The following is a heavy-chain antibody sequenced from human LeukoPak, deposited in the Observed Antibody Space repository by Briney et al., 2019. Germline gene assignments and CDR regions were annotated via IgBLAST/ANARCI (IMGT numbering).Heavy chain of an antibody. J-gene: IGHJ3*02. D-gene: IGHD3-22*01. Sequence: GGSLRLSCAASGFTFSSYGMHWVRQAPGKGLEWVAFIRYDGSNKYYADSVKGRFTISRDNSKNTLYLQMNSLRAEDTAVYYCAKDTMIVVVDAFDIWGQGTMVTVSS. V-gene: IGHV3-30*02. CDR2: IRYDGSNK. CDR3: AKDTMIVVVDAFDI. CDR1: GFTFSSYG.